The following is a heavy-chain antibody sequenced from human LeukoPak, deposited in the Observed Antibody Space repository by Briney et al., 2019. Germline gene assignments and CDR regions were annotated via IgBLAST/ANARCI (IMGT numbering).Heavy chain of an antibody. V-gene: IGHV4-34*01. Sequence: SETLSLTCAVSGVSITSDTYYWSWIRQPPGKGLEWIGEINHSGSTNYNPSLKSRVTISVDTSKNQFSLKLSSVTAADTAVYYCARIRDEYGSMDYWGQGTLVTVSS. J-gene: IGHJ4*02. CDR3: ARIRDEYGSMDY. CDR1: GVSITSDTYY. CDR2: INHSGST. D-gene: IGHD3-10*01.